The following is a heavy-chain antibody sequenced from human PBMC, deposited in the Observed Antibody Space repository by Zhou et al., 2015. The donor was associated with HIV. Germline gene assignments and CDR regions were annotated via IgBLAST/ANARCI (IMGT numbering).Heavy chain of an antibody. D-gene: IGHD2-15*01. CDR2: IIPIFGTA. Sequence: QVQLVQSGAEVKKPGSSVKVSCKASGGTFSSYAISWVRQAPGQGLEWMGGIIPIFGTANYAQKFQGRVTITADESTSTAYMELSSLRSEDTAVYYCARGSVVVVAATEGGLLDIWGQGTMVTVSS. V-gene: IGHV1-69*12. J-gene: IGHJ3*02. CDR1: GGTFSSYA. CDR3: ARGSVVVVAATEGGLLDI.